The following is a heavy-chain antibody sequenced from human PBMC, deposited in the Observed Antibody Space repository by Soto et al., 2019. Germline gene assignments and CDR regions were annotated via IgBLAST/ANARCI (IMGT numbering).Heavy chain of an antibody. J-gene: IGHJ6*02. CDR3: ARNMDYYYGRGSGNGHGV. V-gene: IGHV1-2*02. Sequence: QVRLVQSGAEVKEPGDSVRVSCEASGYTFTAYHIHWVRQAPGQGLEWMGWINPKFGDTGYAQDFQGRDSKTSDMSISTVYMELSRLTSDDTAIYYCARNMDYYYGRGSGNGHGVWGQGTTVTVFS. CDR1: GYTFTAYH. CDR2: INPKFGDT. D-gene: IGHD3-10*02.